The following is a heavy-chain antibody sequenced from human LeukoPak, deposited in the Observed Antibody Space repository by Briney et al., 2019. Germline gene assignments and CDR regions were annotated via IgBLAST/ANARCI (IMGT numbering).Heavy chain of an antibody. CDR1: GFTFSSYG. V-gene: IGHV3-30*02. CDR2: IRYDGSNK. Sequence: GGSLRLSCAASGFTFSSYGMHWVRQAPGKGLEWVAFIRYDGSNKYYADSVKGRFTISRDNSKNTLYLQMNSLRAEDTAVYYCAKIAAIVVVVAANDYWGQGTLVTVSS. J-gene: IGHJ4*02. CDR3: AKIAAIVVVVAANDY. D-gene: IGHD2-15*01.